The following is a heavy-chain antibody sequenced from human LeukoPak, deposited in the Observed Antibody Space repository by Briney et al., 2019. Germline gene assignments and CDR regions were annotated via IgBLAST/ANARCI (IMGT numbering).Heavy chain of an antibody. CDR2: IWYDGSDT. CDR1: GFTFSNYG. J-gene: IGHJ4*02. V-gene: IGHV3-33*01. D-gene: IGHD6-13*01. Sequence: GGSLRLSCAASGFTFSNYGMHWVRQTPGKGLEWVAVIWYDGSDTYYADSVKGRFTISRGNSKNTLSLQMNSLRAEDTAVYYCARADSSSWKDWGQGTLVTVSS. CDR3: ARADSSSWKD.